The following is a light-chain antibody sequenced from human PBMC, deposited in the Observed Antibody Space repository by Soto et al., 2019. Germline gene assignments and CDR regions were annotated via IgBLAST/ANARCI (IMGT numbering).Light chain of an antibody. CDR3: SSYASSNTWV. V-gene: IGLV2-8*01. Sequence: QSALTQPPSASGSPGQSVTISCTGTTSDVGGYNFVSWYQQHPGKAPKLIIYEVTRRPSGVPDRFSASKSGNTASLTVSGLQAEDEAYFYCSSYASSNTWVFGGGTKLTVL. J-gene: IGLJ3*02. CDR1: TSDVGGYNF. CDR2: EVT.